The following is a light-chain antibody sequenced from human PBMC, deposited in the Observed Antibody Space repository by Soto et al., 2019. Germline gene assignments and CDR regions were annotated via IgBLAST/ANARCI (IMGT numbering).Light chain of an antibody. CDR2: KAS. CDR1: QSISSW. J-gene: IGKJ3*01. CDR3: QQYNSYSIFT. Sequence: DIQMTQSPSTLSASVGDRVIITCRASQSISSWLAWYQQKPGKPPKLLIYKASTLESGVPSRFSGSGSGTEFALAISSLQPDDFETYYCQQYNSYSIFTFGPGTIVDI. V-gene: IGKV1-5*03.